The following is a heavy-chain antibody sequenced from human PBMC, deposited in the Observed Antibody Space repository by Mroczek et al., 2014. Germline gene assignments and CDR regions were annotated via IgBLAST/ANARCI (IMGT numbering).Heavy chain of an antibody. Sequence: QVQLVQSGAEVKKPGASVKVSCKASGYTFTSYDINWVRQATGQGLEWMGWMNPNSGNTGYAQKFQGRVTMTRNTSISTAYMELSSLRSEDTAVYYCARAVYNWNPFDERPFDPVGPGNPGPPSP. CDR3: ARAVYNWNPFDERPFDP. CDR1: GYTFTSYD. D-gene: IGHD1-20*01. V-gene: IGHV1-8*01. CDR2: MNPNSGNT. J-gene: IGHJ5*02.